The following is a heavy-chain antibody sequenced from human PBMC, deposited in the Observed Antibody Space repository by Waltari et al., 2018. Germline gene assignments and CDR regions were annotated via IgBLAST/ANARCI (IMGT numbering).Heavy chain of an antibody. V-gene: IGHV4-39*07. Sequence: QLQLQESGPGLVKPSETLSLTCTVSGGSISSSSYYWGWIRQPPGKGLEWIGSIYYSGSTYSTPSLKSRVTISVDTSKNQFSLKLSSVTAADTAVYYCARGGGVVGATLFGPWGQGTLVTVSS. J-gene: IGHJ5*02. CDR2: IYYSGST. CDR1: GGSISSSSYY. D-gene: IGHD1-26*01. CDR3: ARGGGVVGATLFGP.